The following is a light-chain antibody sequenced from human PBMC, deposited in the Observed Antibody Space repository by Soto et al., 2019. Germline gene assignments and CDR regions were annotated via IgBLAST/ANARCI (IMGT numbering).Light chain of an antibody. CDR1: QSIAKY. J-gene: IGKJ2*01. CDR3: QESFTTPLVT. V-gene: IGKV1-39*01. CDR2: AAS. Sequence: DIQMTQSPSSLSASVGDRVTITCRTSQSIAKYLNWYQQKPGKAPKLLIYAASTLHSGVPSRFSGRGSGTDFSLPITRLQPEDFATYYCQESFTTPLVTFGQGTRLEMK.